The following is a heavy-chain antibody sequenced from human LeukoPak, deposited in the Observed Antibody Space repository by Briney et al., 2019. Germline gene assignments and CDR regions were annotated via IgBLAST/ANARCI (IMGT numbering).Heavy chain of an antibody. J-gene: IGHJ5*02. CDR3: ARGNGSSWYWFDP. CDR1: GGSISSGGYY. CDR2: IYYSGST. D-gene: IGHD6-13*01. V-gene: IGHV4-31*03. Sequence: SQTLSLTCTVSGGSISSGGYYWSWIRQHPGQGLEWIGYIYYSGSTYYNPSLKSRVTISVDTSKNQFSLKLSSVTAADTAVYHCARGNGSSWYWFDPWGQGTLVTVSS.